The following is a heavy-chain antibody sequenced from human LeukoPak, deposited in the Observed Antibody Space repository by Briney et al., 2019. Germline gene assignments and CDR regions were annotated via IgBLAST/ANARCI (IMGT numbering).Heavy chain of an antibody. CDR1: GGSISSYY. J-gene: IGHJ4*02. CDR2: IYYSGST. Sequence: SETLSLTCAVSGGSISSYYWSWIRQPPGKGLEWIGYIYYSGSTYYNPSLKSRVTISVDTSKNQFSLKLSSVTAADTAVYYCAAYSSSWYSFDYWGQGTLVTVSS. V-gene: IGHV4-59*06. CDR3: AAYSSSWYSFDY. D-gene: IGHD6-13*01.